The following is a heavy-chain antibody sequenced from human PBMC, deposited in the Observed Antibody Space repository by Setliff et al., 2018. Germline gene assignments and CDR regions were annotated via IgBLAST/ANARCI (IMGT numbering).Heavy chain of an antibody. CDR3: SRLVRYCTRTSCQRLSGGEF. CDR1: GYTFTDYG. V-gene: IGHV1-18*01. Sequence: ASVKVSCKTSGYTFTDYGITWVRQAPGQGLEWMGWISAHTGNTYYTPKLHGRVTLTTDTSTSTAYVELTSLGSDDTAVYYCSRLVRYCTRTSCQRLSGGEFWGQGTLVTVSS. J-gene: IGHJ4*02. D-gene: IGHD2-15*01. CDR2: ISAHTGNT.